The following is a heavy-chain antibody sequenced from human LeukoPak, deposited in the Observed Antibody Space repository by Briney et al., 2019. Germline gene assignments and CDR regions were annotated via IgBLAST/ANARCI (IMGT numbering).Heavy chain of an antibody. CDR2: ISSSSSTI. Sequence: GGSLRLSCAASGFTFSNYNMNWVRQAPGKGLECIAYISSSSSTIYYADSVKGRFTISRDNAKNSLFLHMNSLRAEDTALYYCARENFADLFDFWGQGALVIVSS. V-gene: IGHV3-48*01. CDR1: GFTFSNYN. J-gene: IGHJ4*02. D-gene: IGHD1-7*01. CDR3: ARENFADLFDF.